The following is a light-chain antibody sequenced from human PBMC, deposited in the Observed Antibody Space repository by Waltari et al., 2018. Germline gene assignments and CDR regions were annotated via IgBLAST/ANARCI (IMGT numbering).Light chain of an antibody. CDR1: QSVGRS. CDR3: QHYVRLPAT. J-gene: IGKJ1*01. CDR2: GAS. V-gene: IGKV3-20*01. Sequence: EIVLTQSPGTLSLSPGERATLSCWASQSVGRSLAWYQQKPGQPPRLLIYGASIRATGIPDRFSGSGSETDFSLTISRPEPEDLAVYYCQHYVRLPATFGQGTKVEIK.